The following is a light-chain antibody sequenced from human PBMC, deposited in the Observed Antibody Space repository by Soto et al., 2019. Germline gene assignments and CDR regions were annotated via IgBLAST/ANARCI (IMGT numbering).Light chain of an antibody. Sequence: DIQMTQSPSTLSASLVYRFTITCLASQSISSWLAWYQQKPGKAPKLLIYAASSLQSWVPSRFTGSGSGTDFTLTISSLQPEDFATYYCQQSYTSWWTFGQGTKVDI. CDR2: AAS. CDR3: QQSYTSWWT. J-gene: IGKJ1*01. CDR1: QSISSW. V-gene: IGKV1-39*01.